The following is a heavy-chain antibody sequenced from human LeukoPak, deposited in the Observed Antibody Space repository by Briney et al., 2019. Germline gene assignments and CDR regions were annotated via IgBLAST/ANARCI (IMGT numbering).Heavy chain of an antibody. Sequence: PGGSLRLSCGVSEFTFDDYVIHWVRQGPGKGLEWVAAMSWTSGSIAYADSVKGRFNIFRDNAQSSLYLQMNSLRAEDTAFYYCARSSGSYDGYYGVEVWGQGTTVIVS. D-gene: IGHD6-19*01. CDR1: EFTFDDYV. J-gene: IGHJ6*02. V-gene: IGHV3-9*01. CDR3: ARSSGSYDGYYGVEV. CDR2: MSWTSGSI.